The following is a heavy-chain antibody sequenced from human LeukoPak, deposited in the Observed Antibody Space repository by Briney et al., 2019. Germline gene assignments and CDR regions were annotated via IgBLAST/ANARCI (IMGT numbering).Heavy chain of an antibody. V-gene: IGHV1-46*01. Sequence: ASVKVSCKASGGTFSSYTISWVRQAPGQGLEWMGIINPSGGSTSYAQKFQGRVTMTRDTSTSTVYMGLSSLRSEDTAVYYCARDDCSSTSCSDAFDIWGQGTMVTVSS. CDR1: GGTFSSYT. CDR2: INPSGGST. CDR3: ARDDCSSTSCSDAFDI. D-gene: IGHD2-2*01. J-gene: IGHJ3*02.